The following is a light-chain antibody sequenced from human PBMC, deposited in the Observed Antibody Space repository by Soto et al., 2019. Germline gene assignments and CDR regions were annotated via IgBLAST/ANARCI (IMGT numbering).Light chain of an antibody. CDR2: AAS. CDR3: QQFNSSPDT. CDR1: QGISSY. J-gene: IGKJ4*01. V-gene: IGKV1-9*01. Sequence: DIQLTQSPSFLSASVGDRVTITCRASQGISSYLAWYQQKPGKAPKLLIYAASTLQSGVPSRFSGSGSGTEFTLTISSLQPEDFATYYCQQFNSSPDTFGGGTKVEIK.